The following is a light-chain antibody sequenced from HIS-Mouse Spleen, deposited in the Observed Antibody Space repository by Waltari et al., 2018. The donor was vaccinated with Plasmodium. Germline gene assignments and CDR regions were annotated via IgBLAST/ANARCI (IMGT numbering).Light chain of an antibody. J-gene: IGKJ3*01. CDR2: GAS. CDR1: QRVSSN. CDR3: QQYNNWSFT. Sequence: EIVMTQSPATLSVSPGERATLSCRASQRVSSNLAWCQQKPGQAPRHRIYGASTRATGIPARFSGSGSGREFTITISSMQSEDFAVYYCQQYNNWSFTVGPGTKVDIK. V-gene: IGKV3-15*01.